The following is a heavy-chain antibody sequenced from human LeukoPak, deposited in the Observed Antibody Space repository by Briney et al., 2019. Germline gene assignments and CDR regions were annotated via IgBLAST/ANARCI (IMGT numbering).Heavy chain of an antibody. Sequence: GASVKVSCKASGYTFTSYGISWVRQAPGQGLEWMGWISAYNGNTNYAQKLQGRVTMTKDTSTSTAYMELRSLRSDDTAVYYCAREPFIAGWLHGAFDYWGEGTLVTVSS. V-gene: IGHV1-18*01. D-gene: IGHD5-24*01. CDR1: GYTFTSYG. CDR2: ISAYNGNT. CDR3: AREPFIAGWLHGAFDY. J-gene: IGHJ4*02.